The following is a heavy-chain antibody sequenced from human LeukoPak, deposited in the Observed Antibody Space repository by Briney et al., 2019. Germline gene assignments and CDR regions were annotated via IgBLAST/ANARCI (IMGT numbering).Heavy chain of an antibody. Sequence: GGSPRLSCAAAGFTFSSYAMSWVRQAPGKGLEWVSAISGSGGSTYYADSVKGRFTISRDNSKNTLYLQMNSLRAEDTAVYYCAKDVGRGGYMDVWGKGTTVTISS. CDR1: GFTFSSYA. D-gene: IGHD3-10*01. CDR2: ISGSGGST. J-gene: IGHJ6*03. V-gene: IGHV3-23*01. CDR3: AKDVGRGGYMDV.